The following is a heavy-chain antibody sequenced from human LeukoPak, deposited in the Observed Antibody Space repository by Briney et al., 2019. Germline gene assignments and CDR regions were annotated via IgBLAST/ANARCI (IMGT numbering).Heavy chain of an antibody. J-gene: IGHJ5*02. CDR3: ARVPEGSSSEWFDP. D-gene: IGHD6-6*01. CDR2: ISSSSSYI. CDR1: GFTFSSYS. V-gene: IGHV3-21*01. Sequence: GGSLRLSCAASGFTFSSYSMNWVRQAPGKGLEWVSSISSSSSYIYYADSVKGRFTISRDNAKNSLYLQMNSLRAEDTAVYYCARVPEGSSSEWFDPWGQGTLSPSPQ.